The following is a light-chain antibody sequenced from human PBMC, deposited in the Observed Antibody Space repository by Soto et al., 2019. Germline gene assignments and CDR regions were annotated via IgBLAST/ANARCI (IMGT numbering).Light chain of an antibody. CDR1: QTISSRY. CDR2: GAS. V-gene: IGKV3-15*01. CDR3: QQNDNWPRT. Sequence: EIVLAQSPGTLSLSPGERATLSCRASQTISSRYLTWYQQKPGQAPRLLIHGASTRATGIPARFSGSGSGTEFTLTISSLQSEDFAVYYCQQNDNWPRTFGQGTKVDIK. J-gene: IGKJ1*01.